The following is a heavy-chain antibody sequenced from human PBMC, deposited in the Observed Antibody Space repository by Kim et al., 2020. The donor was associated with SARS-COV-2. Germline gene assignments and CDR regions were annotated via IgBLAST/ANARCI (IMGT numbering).Heavy chain of an antibody. D-gene: IGHD1-1*01. Sequence: RPDTVDYVKGRLTISRDRSRDTLYLQMNSLRVEDTAVYYCARDRPGTYLDYWGQGTLVTVSP. J-gene: IGHJ4*02. CDR3: ARDRPGTYLDY. V-gene: IGHV3-53*01. CDR2: RP.